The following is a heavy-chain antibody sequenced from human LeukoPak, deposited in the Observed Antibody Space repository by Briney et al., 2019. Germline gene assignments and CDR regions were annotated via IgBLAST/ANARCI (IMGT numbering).Heavy chain of an antibody. CDR2: IIPIFGTA. J-gene: IGHJ3*02. CDR3: AREFLVGATTAGAFDI. CDR1: GGTFSSYA. V-gene: IGHV1-69*05. Sequence: SVKVSCKASGGTFSSYAISWVRHAPGQGLEWMGGIIPIFGTANYAQKFQGRVTITTDESTSTAYMELSSLRSEDTAVYYCAREFLVGATTAGAFDIWGQGTMVTVSS. D-gene: IGHD1-26*01.